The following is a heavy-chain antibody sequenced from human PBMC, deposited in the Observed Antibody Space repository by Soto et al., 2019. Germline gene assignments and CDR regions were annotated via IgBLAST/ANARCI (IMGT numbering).Heavy chain of an antibody. V-gene: IGHV1-69*06. CDR1: GGTFSSYA. CDR2: IIPFFGTS. J-gene: IGHJ6*02. D-gene: IGHD6-13*01. Sequence: QVQLVQSGAEVKKPGSSVKVSCKASGGTFSSYAISWVRQAPGQGLEWMGGIIPFFGTSNYAQKFQGRVTMNADKSTTTVHMELSSLRSEDNAVYYCARDSGIAVAGSPRFYDGWDVWGRGTTVTVSS. CDR3: ARDSGIAVAGSPRFYDGWDV.